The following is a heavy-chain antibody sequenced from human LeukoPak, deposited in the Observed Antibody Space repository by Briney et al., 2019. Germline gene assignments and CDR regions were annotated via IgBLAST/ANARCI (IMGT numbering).Heavy chain of an antibody. D-gene: IGHD1-26*01. V-gene: IGHV4-30-4*01. J-gene: IGHJ4*02. CDR1: GGSISSGDYY. Sequence: SETLSLTCTVSGGSISSGDYYWSWIRQPPRKGLEWIGYIYYSGSTYYNPSLKSRVTISVDTSKNQFSLKLSSVTAADTAVYYCARGKWELLVDYWGQGTLVTVSS. CDR2: IYYSGST. CDR3: ARGKWELLVDY.